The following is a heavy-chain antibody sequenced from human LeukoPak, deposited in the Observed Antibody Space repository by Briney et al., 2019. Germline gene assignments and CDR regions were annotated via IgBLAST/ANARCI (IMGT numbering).Heavy chain of an antibody. J-gene: IGHJ4*02. CDR1: GFTFSSYG. CDR3: AKNLYYYDSSGHLFDY. Sequence: GGSLRLSCAASGFTFSSYGKHWVRQAPGKGLEWVAFIRYDGSNKYYADSVKGRFTISRDNSKNTLYLQMNSLRAEDTAVYYCAKNLYYYDSSGHLFDYWGQGTLVTVSS. D-gene: IGHD3-22*01. V-gene: IGHV3-30*02. CDR2: IRYDGSNK.